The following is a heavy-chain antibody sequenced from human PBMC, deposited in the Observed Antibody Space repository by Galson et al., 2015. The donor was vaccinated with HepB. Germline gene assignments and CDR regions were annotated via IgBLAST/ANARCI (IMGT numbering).Heavy chain of an antibody. V-gene: IGHV1-18*04. CDR2: ISAYNGNT. D-gene: IGHD6-19*01. J-gene: IGHJ5*02. CDR3: ATLGYSSGWYRGFDP. Sequence: VSCKASGYTFTSYGISWVRQAPGQGLEWMGWISAYNGNTNYAQKLQGRVTMTTDTSTSTAYMELRSLRSDDTAVYYCATLGYSSGWYRGFDPWGQGTLVTVSS. CDR1: GYTFTSYG.